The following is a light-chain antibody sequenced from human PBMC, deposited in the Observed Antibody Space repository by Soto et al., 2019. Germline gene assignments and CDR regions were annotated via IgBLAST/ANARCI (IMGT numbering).Light chain of an antibody. J-gene: IGLJ1*01. V-gene: IGLV2-14*01. CDR3: TSYRRGPLYV. CDR1: SSDVGAYNY. Sequence: QSVLTQPASVSGSPGQTITISCTGTSSDVGAYNYVSWYQQHPGKAPKLMIYEVSNRPSGVSPRFSGSKSGNTASLTISGLQPEDEALYFCTSYRRGPLYVFGNGTKVTVL. CDR2: EVS.